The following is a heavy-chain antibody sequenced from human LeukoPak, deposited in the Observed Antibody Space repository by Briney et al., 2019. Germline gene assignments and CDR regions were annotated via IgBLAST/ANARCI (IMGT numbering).Heavy chain of an antibody. J-gene: IGHJ4*02. CDR3: ARGNTYSNYPDY. Sequence: ASVKVSCKASGYTFTGYYMHWVRQAPGQGLEWMGWISAYNGNTNYAQKLQGRVTMTTDTSTSTAYMELRSLRSDDTAVYYCARGNTYSNYPDYWGQGTLVTVSS. CDR2: ISAYNGNT. D-gene: IGHD4-11*01. V-gene: IGHV1-18*04. CDR1: GYTFTGYY.